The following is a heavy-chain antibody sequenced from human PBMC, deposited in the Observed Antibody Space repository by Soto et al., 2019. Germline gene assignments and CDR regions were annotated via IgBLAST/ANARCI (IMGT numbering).Heavy chain of an antibody. CDR1: RSIFTGYG. Sequence: GGSLRLSCATSRSIFTGYGTHWVRQTPGKGLEWVAVIRFDGTDEHYADSVKGRFTISRDNSKNMLYLQMSSLRSEDTAVYYCARGYRGYSYGYDGMDVWGQGTTVTVSS. J-gene: IGHJ6*02. V-gene: IGHV3-30*02. CDR3: ARGYRGYSYGYDGMDV. CDR2: IRFDGTDE. D-gene: IGHD5-18*01.